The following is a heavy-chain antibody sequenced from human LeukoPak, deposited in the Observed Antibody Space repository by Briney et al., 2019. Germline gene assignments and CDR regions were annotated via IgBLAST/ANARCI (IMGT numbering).Heavy chain of an antibody. J-gene: IGHJ4*02. CDR3: ARGGRGSYYGGDY. CDR2: IYYSGST. Sequence: SETLSLTCTVSGGSISSYYWSWIRQPPGKGLEWIGYIYYSGSTNYNPSLKSRVTISVDTSKNQFSLKLSSVTAADTAVYYCARGGRGSYYGGDYWGQGTLVTVSS. CDR1: GGSISSYY. D-gene: IGHD1-26*01. V-gene: IGHV4-59*01.